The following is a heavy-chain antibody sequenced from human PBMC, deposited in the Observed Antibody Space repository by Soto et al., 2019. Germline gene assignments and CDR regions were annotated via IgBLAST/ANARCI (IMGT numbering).Heavy chain of an antibody. D-gene: IGHD3-10*01. V-gene: IGHV4-31*03. J-gene: IGHJ6*02. CDR3: ARDSSLVRGVFGMGV. CDR2: IYYSGST. CDR1: GGSITRSGYY. Sequence: TLSLTCTVSGGSITRSGYYWSWSRQHPGKGLEWVGYIYYSGSTYYNPSLKKRLTISVATSKNQSSLKLTSVPAADTAVYYCARDSSLVRGVFGMGVWGQGTTVTVSS.